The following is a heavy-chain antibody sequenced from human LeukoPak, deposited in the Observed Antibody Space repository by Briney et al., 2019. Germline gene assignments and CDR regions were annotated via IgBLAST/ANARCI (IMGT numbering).Heavy chain of an antibody. CDR2: ISYSGANT. J-gene: IGHJ4*02. Sequence: GGPLRLSCAASGFTFSGSAMTWVRQAPGKGLEWVSVISYSGANTYYADSVKGRFTISRDDSKDMLYLQMLSLRVEDTAVYYCAKELEGSYWGQGTLVTVSS. CDR1: GFTFSGSA. CDR3: AKELEGSY. V-gene: IGHV3-23*01.